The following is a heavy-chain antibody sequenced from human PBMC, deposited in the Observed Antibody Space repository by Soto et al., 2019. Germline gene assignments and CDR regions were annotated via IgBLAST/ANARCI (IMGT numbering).Heavy chain of an antibody. CDR2: IYYSGST. J-gene: IGHJ6*02. CDR1: GGSIGSYY. D-gene: IGHD3-22*01. Sequence: SETLSLTCTVSGGSIGSYYCSLIRHPPGKGLEWIGYIYYSGSTNYNPSLKSRVTVSVDTSKNQFSLKLSSVTAADTAVYYCARGVRGGYYYYGMDVWGQGTTVTVSS. V-gene: IGHV4-59*01. CDR3: ARGVRGGYYYYGMDV.